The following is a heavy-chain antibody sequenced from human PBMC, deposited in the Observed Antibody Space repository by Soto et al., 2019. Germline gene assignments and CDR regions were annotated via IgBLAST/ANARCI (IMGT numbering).Heavy chain of an antibody. Sequence: QVQLVQSGAEVKKPGASVKVACKASGYTFTSYGISWVRQAPGQGLEWMGWISAYNGNTNYAQKLQGRVTMTTDTSTSTAYMELRSLRSDDTAVYYCARDNMYDILTGIDYCYYGMDVWGQGTTVTVSS. CDR1: GYTFTSYG. CDR2: ISAYNGNT. V-gene: IGHV1-18*04. D-gene: IGHD3-9*01. J-gene: IGHJ6*02. CDR3: ARDNMYDILTGIDYCYYGMDV.